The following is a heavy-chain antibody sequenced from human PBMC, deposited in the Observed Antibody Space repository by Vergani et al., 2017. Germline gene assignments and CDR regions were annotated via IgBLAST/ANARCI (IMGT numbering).Heavy chain of an antibody. CDR2: IRYDGSNK. Sequence: QVQLVESGGGVVQPGGSLRLSCAASGFTFSSYGMHWVRQAPGKGLEWVAFIRYDGSNKYYADSVKGRFTISRDNSKNTLYLQRNSLRAEETAVYYCARDGDSSSWAFDIWGQGTMVTVSS. D-gene: IGHD6-13*01. CDR3: ARDGDSSSWAFDI. CDR1: GFTFSSYG. V-gene: IGHV3-30*02. J-gene: IGHJ3*02.